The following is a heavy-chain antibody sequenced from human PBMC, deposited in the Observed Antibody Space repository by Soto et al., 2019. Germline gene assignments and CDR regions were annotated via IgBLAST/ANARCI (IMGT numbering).Heavy chain of an antibody. CDR1: GGSISSSSYY. D-gene: IGHD3-9*01. Sequence: PSETLSLTCTVSGGSISSSSYYWGWIRQPPGKGLEWIGSIYYSGSTYHNPSLKSRVTISVDTSKNQFSLKLSSVTAADTAVYYCARHAKVDWLLYGGLFDYWGQGTLVTVSS. J-gene: IGHJ4*02. CDR2: IYYSGST. V-gene: IGHV4-39*01. CDR3: ARHAKVDWLLYGGLFDY.